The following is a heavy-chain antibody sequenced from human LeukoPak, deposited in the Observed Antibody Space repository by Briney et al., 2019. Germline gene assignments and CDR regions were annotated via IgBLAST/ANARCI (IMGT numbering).Heavy chain of an antibody. D-gene: IGHD1-1*01. CDR3: AGAPWKQPSTGYNWFDP. CDR2: IYYSGST. V-gene: IGHV4-59*01. CDR1: GGSISSYY. Sequence: PSETLSLTCTVSGGSISSYYWSWIRQPPGKGLEWIGYIYYSGSTNYNPSLKSRVTISVDTSKNQFSLKLSSVTAADTAVYYCAGAPWKQPSTGYNWFDPWGQGTLVTVSS. J-gene: IGHJ5*02.